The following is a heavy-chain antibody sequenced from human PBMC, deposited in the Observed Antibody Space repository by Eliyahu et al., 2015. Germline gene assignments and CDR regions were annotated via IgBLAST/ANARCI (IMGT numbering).Heavy chain of an antibody. CDR1: GYTFTHYG. J-gene: IGHJ4*02. V-gene: IGHV1-18*01. Sequence: QVQLVQSGAEVKKPGASVKVSCKTSGYTFTHYGIGWVRQAPGQGLEWMGWISANNGDTTYAQNFQGRVTMTTDASTTTAYMELRSLRSDDSAIYYCARDGVSGWAFDYWGQGTLVTVSS. CDR2: ISANNGDT. CDR3: ARDGVSGWAFDY. D-gene: IGHD6-19*01.